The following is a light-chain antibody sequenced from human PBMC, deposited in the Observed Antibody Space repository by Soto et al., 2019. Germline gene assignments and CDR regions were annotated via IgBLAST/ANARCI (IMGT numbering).Light chain of an antibody. CDR1: QSVSSNY. V-gene: IGKV3-20*01. CDR3: QHYGSSPPMYT. CDR2: GAS. Sequence: EIVLTQSPGTLSLSPGERATLSCRASQSVSSNYLAWYQQKPGQAPRLLIYGASIRATGISDRFSGSGSGTDFTLTISGVEPEDFAVYSCQHYGSSPPMYTFGQGTKLEIK. J-gene: IGKJ2*01.